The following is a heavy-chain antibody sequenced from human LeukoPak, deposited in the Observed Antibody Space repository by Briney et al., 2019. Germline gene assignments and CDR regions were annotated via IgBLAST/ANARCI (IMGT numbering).Heavy chain of an antibody. Sequence: NSSETLSLTCTVSGGSISSSSYYWGWIRQPPGKGLEWIGYIYYSGSTNYNPSLKSRVTISVDTSKNQFSLKLSSVTAADTAVYYCAGASYDSSGVHWGQGTLVTVSS. CDR1: GGSISSSSYY. D-gene: IGHD3-22*01. CDR2: IYYSGST. V-gene: IGHV4-61*05. CDR3: AGASYDSSGVH. J-gene: IGHJ4*02.